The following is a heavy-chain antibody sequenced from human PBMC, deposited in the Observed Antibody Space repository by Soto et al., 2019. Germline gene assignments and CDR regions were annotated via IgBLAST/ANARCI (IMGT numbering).Heavy chain of an antibody. CDR2: ISWNSGSI. V-gene: IGHV3-9*01. Sequence: EVQLVESGGGLVQPGRSLRLSCAASGFTFDHYAMPWVRQAAGKGLEWVSGISWNSGSIGYADSVKGRFTISRDNANTSLYLQMNSLRAEDTALLYCVKDTNFHVNSGKRQDAFNIWGRGTMVTVSS. D-gene: IGHD5-12*01. CDR3: VKDTNFHVNSGKRQDAFNI. J-gene: IGHJ3*02. CDR1: GFTFDHYA.